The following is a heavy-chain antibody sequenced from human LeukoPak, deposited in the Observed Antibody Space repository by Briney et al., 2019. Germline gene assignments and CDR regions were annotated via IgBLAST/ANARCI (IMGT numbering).Heavy chain of an antibody. V-gene: IGHV4-31*03. CDR1: GGSIRSGGSY. CDR2: IYYSGST. D-gene: IGHD3-22*01. J-gene: IGHJ3*02. Sequence: PSETLSLTCTVSGGSIRSGGSYWSWIRQHPGKGLEWIGYIYYSGSTYYNPSLKSRVTISVDTSKNQFSLKLSSVTAADTAVYYCARVLGDSGDYYYRGGYAFDIWGQGTMVTVSS. CDR3: ARVLGDSGDYYYRGGYAFDI.